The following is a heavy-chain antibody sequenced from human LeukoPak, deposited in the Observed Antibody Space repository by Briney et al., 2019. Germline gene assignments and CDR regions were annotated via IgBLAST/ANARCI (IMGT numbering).Heavy chain of an antibody. Sequence: GGSLRLSCAASGFTFARYSMNWVRQAPGKGLEWVSSISRNGIYIKYVDSVKGRFTVSRDNAKNSLYLQMNSLRAEDTAVYYCARDGLPATVANWFDPWGQGTLVTVSS. CDR1: GFTFARYS. CDR3: ARDGLPATVANWFDP. J-gene: IGHJ5*02. CDR2: ISRNGIYI. V-gene: IGHV3-21*01. D-gene: IGHD2-15*01.